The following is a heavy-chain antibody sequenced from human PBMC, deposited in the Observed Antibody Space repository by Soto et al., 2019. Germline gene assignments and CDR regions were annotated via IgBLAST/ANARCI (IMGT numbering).Heavy chain of an antibody. D-gene: IGHD5-18*01. CDR1: GYTFTSYA. CDR2: INAGNGNT. V-gene: IGHV1-3*01. J-gene: IGHJ5*02. CDR3: ARGTDTAMVLGLYA. Sequence: GASVKVSCKASGYTFTSYAMHCVRQAPGQRLEWMGWINAGNGNTKYSQKFQGRVTITRDTSASTAYMELSSLRSEDTAVYYCARGTDTAMVLGLYAWGQGTLVTVSS.